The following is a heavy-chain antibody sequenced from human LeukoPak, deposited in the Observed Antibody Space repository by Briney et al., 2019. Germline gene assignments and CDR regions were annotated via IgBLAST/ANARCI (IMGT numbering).Heavy chain of an antibody. CDR3: ARDHPMSGSYYGRSFSYYFDY. CDR2: IYHSGST. D-gene: IGHD1-26*01. Sequence: SGTLSLTCAVSGGSISSSNWWSWVRQPPGKGLEWIGEIYHSGSTNYNPSLKSRVTISVDKSKNQFPLKLSSVTAADTAVYYCARDHPMSGSYYGRSFSYYFDYWGQGTLVTVSS. J-gene: IGHJ4*02. V-gene: IGHV4-4*02. CDR1: GGSISSSNW.